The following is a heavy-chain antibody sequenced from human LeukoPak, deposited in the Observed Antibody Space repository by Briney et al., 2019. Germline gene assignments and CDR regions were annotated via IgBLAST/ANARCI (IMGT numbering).Heavy chain of an antibody. CDR1: GYTFSNYG. J-gene: IGHJ5*02. D-gene: IGHD3-10*01. CDR2: ISGYNGDT. CDR3: ARDRHPTVRGWFDP. V-gene: IGHV1-18*01. Sequence: ASVRVSCKTSGYTFSNYGIGWVRQAPGQGLEWMGWISGYNGDTNYAQNVQGRVTMTIDTSTTTAYMELNNLRSDDTAIYYCARDRHPTVRGWFDPWGQGTLVTVSS.